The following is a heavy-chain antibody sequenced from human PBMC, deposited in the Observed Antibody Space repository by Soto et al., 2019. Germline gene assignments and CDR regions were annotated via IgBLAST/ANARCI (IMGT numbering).Heavy chain of an antibody. CDR3: ASTPPWAAAVLDP. Sequence: SEALSLTCTVSGGSISSYYWSWIRQPPGKGLEWIGYIYYSGSTNYNPSLKSRVTISVDTSKNQFSLKLSSVTAADTAVYYCASTPPWAAAVLDPWGQGTLVTLAS. CDR1: GGSISSYY. D-gene: IGHD6-13*01. J-gene: IGHJ5*02. V-gene: IGHV4-59*01. CDR2: IYYSGST.